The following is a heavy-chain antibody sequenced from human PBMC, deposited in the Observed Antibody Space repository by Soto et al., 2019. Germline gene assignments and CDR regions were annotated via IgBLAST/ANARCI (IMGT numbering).Heavy chain of an antibody. Sequence: QVQLVQSGAEVKKPGSSVKVSCKASGGTFSSYTISWVRQAPGQGLEWMGRIIPILGIANYAQKVQGRVTISADKSTSTAYMELSSLRSEDTAVYYCARSHTPGRAAAAGVFDYWGQGTLVTVSS. J-gene: IGHJ4*02. CDR1: GGTFSSYT. V-gene: IGHV1-69*02. CDR2: IIPILGIA. D-gene: IGHD6-13*01. CDR3: ARSHTPGRAAAAGVFDY.